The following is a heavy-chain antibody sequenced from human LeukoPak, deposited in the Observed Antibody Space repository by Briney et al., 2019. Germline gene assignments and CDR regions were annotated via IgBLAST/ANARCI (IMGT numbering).Heavy chain of an antibody. Sequence: GGSLRLSCAASGFTFSSYAMSWVRQAPGKGLEWVSVIYSGGSTYYADSVKGRFTISRDNAKNSLYLQMNSLRAEDTAVYYCARGYCSSTSCSHMDVRGKGTTVTVSS. CDR3: ARGYCSSTSCSHMDV. CDR2: IYSGGST. J-gene: IGHJ6*03. D-gene: IGHD2-2*01. V-gene: IGHV3-23*03. CDR1: GFTFSSYA.